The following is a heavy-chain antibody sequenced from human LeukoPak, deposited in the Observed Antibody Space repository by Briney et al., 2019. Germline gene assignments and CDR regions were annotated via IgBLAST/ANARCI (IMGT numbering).Heavy chain of an antibody. V-gene: IGHV3-30-3*01. D-gene: IGHD3-16*01. J-gene: IGHJ4*02. CDR3: ARPLLMTAFDY. CDR2: ISYDGSNK. CDR1: GFTLSSYA. Sequence: PGGSLRLSCAASGFTLSSYAMHWVRQAPGKGLEWVAVISYDGSNKYYADSVKGRFTISRDNSKNTLYLQMNSLRAEDTAVYYCARPLLMTAFDYWGQGTLVTVSS.